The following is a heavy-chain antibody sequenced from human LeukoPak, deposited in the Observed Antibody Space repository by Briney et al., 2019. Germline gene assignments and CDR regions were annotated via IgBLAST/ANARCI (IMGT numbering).Heavy chain of an antibody. J-gene: IGHJ6*03. CDR3: ARGGTSEYYMDV. CDR1: GGSITNYY. CDR2: SYYNGNT. V-gene: IGHV4-59*01. D-gene: IGHD1-14*01. Sequence: SSETLSLTCTVSGGSITNYYWSWIRQPPGKGLEWIGFSYYNGNTNYNPSLKSRVTISVDMSKNQFSLSLRSVTAADTAVYYCARGGTSEYYMDVWGKGTTVTISS.